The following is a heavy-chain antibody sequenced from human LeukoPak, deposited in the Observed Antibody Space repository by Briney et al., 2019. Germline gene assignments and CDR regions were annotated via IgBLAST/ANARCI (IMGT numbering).Heavy chain of an antibody. V-gene: IGHV3-21*01. J-gene: IGHJ6*02. Sequence: PGGSLRLSCAASGFTFSSYSMNWVRQAPGKGLEWVSSISSSSSYIYYADSVKGRFTISRDNAKNSLHLQMNSLRAEDTAVYYCARGQYSSEGMDVWGQGTTVTVSS. CDR2: ISSSSSYI. D-gene: IGHD6-19*01. CDR1: GFTFSSYS. CDR3: ARGQYSSEGMDV.